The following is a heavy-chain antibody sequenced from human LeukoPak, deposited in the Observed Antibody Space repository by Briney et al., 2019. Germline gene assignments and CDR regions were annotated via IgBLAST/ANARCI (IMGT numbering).Heavy chain of an antibody. Sequence: ASVKVSCKASGYTFTGYYMHWVRQAPGQGLEWMGWINPNSGGTNYAQKFQGRVTMTRDTSISTAYMELSRLRSDDTAVYYCARAAKFYGDYSGAFDIWGQGTMVTVSS. V-gene: IGHV1-2*02. CDR1: GYTFTGYY. J-gene: IGHJ3*02. CDR3: ARAAKFYGDYSGAFDI. CDR2: INPNSGGT. D-gene: IGHD4-17*01.